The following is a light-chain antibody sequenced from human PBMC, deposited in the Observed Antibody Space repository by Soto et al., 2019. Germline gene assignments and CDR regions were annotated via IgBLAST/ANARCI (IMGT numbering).Light chain of an antibody. CDR1: QNIINY. J-gene: IGKJ1*01. V-gene: IGKV1-39*01. CDR3: QQSYSSPWT. CDR2: AAS. Sequence: DIQMTQSPSSLSASVRDRVTITCRASQNIINYLNWYQQKPGRAPKILIYAASNLQSGVPSRFSGGGSGTDFTLTITSLQPEDFATYYCQQSYSSPWTFGQGTKVYIK.